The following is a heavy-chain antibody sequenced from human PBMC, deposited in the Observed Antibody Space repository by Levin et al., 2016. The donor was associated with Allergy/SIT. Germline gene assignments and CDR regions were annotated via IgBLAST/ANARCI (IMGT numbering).Heavy chain of an antibody. V-gene: IGHV4-59*01. D-gene: IGHD1-26*01. CDR2: IYYSGST. Sequence: WIRQPPGKGLEWIGYIYYSGSTSYNPSLKSRVTISVDTSKNQFSLKLSSVTAADTAVYYCARAAGWELLGYYFDYWGQGTLVTVSS. J-gene: IGHJ4*02. CDR3: ARAAGWELLGYYFDY.